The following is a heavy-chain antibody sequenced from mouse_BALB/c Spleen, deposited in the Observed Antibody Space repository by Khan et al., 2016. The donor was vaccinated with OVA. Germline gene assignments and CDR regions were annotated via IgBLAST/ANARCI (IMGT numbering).Heavy chain of an antibody. CDR3: TSLAYYYDSEGFAY. D-gene: IGHD1-1*01. J-gene: IGHJ3*01. CDR1: GFTFSTYG. Sequence: EVQLVESGGDLVKPGGSLKLSCAASGFTFSTYGMSWVRQTPDKRLEWVATVSTGGSYTYYPDSVKGRFTISREHAKNTLYLQMSGLKSEDTAMFYCTSLAYYYDSEGFAYWGQGTLVTVSA. V-gene: IGHV5-6*01. CDR2: VSTGGSYT.